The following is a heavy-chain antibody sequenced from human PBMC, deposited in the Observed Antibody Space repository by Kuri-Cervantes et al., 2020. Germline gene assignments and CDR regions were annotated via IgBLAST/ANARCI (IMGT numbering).Heavy chain of an antibody. Sequence: ASVKVSCKASGYTFTSYGISWVRRAPGQGLEWMGWISSYNGNTNYAQKLQGSVTMTTDTSTRTAYMELRSLRSDDTAVYYCARSRTGGKRMYYFDYWGQGTLVTVSS. V-gene: IGHV1-18*01. CDR2: ISSYNGNT. J-gene: IGHJ4*02. D-gene: IGHD7-27*01. CDR1: GYTFTSYG. CDR3: ARSRTGGKRMYYFDY.